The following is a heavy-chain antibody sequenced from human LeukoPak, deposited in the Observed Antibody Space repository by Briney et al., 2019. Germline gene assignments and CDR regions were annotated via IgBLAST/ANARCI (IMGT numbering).Heavy chain of an antibody. CDR3: ARLTQLARGRY. V-gene: IGHV3-7*03. CDR2: IKQDGSEK. Sequence: TGGSLRLSCAASGFTFSSYWMNWARQAPGKGLEWVANIKQDGSEKYYVDSVKGRFTVSRDNAENSLYLQMSSLRAEDTAVYYCARLTQLARGRYWGQGTLVTVSS. J-gene: IGHJ4*02. CDR1: GFTFSSYW. D-gene: IGHD6-6*01.